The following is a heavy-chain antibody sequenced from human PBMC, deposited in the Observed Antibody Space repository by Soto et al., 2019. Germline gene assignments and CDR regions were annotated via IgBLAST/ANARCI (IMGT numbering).Heavy chain of an antibody. CDR1: GYTFSSYY. J-gene: IGHJ6*03. CDR3: ARGGGDSEYYYYMDV. D-gene: IGHD2-21*02. V-gene: IGHV1-46*03. CDR2: INPSGGST. Sequence: ASVKVSCKASGYTFSSYYMHWVRQAPGQGLEWMGIINPSGGSTSYAQKFQGRVTMTRDTSTSTVYMELSSLRSEDTAVYYCARGGGDSEYYYYMDVWGKGTTVTVSS.